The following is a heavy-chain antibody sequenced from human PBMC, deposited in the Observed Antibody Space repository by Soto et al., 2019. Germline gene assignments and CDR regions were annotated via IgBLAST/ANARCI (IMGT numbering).Heavy chain of an antibody. Sequence: EVQLVQSGAEVKKTGESLKISCKASGYSFNTYWIGWVRQLPGKGLEWMGIIYPDDSDTRYSPSFQGQVTISADKSFTTVYLQCNSLKASDTAIYYCARPGYYDSSGFFNFDHWGQGTLVTVSS. J-gene: IGHJ4*02. CDR1: GYSFNTYW. CDR2: IYPDDSDT. CDR3: ARPGYYDSSGFFNFDH. V-gene: IGHV5-51*01. D-gene: IGHD3-22*01.